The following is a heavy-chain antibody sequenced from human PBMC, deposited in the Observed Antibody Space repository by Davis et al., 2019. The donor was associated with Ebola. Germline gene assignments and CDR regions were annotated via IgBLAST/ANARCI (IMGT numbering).Heavy chain of an antibody. D-gene: IGHD6-19*01. CDR2: ITSSGGST. Sequence: GESLKISCAVSGFTFSGYAMTWARQAPGKGLEWVSAITSSGGSTYYADSVKGRFTISRDNSKNTLYLQMNSLTVEDTAVYYCAKGGSGWPSDYSYGMGVWGKGTTVTVSS. J-gene: IGHJ6*04. V-gene: IGHV3-23*01. CDR1: GFTFSGYA. CDR3: AKGGSGWPSDYSYGMGV.